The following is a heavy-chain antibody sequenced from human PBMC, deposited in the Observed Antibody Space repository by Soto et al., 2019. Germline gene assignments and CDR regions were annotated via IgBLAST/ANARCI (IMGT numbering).Heavy chain of an antibody. CDR1: AYSFTSYG. CDR3: ARGYYDSSGYYARRRGYYYYGMDV. CDR2: ISAYNGNT. J-gene: IGHJ6*02. D-gene: IGHD3-22*01. Sequence: ASVKVSCKTSAYSFTSYGISWVRQAPGQGLEWMGWISAYNGNTNYAQKLQGRVTMTTDTSTSTAYMELRSLRSDDTAVYYCARGYYDSSGYYARRRGYYYYGMDVWGQGTTVTVSS. V-gene: IGHV1-18*01.